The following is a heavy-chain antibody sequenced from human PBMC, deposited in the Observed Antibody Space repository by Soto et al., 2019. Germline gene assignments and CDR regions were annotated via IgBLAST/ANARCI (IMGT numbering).Heavy chain of an antibody. Sequence: ASVKVSCKASGYTFTGYYMHWVRQAPGQGLEWMGWINPNSGGTNYAQKFQGWVTMTRDTSISTAYMELSRLRSDDTAVYYCAREESSGWYPFNWFDPWGQGTLVTVSS. CDR2: INPNSGGT. J-gene: IGHJ5*02. CDR3: AREESSGWYPFNWFDP. CDR1: GYTFTGYY. V-gene: IGHV1-2*04. D-gene: IGHD6-19*01.